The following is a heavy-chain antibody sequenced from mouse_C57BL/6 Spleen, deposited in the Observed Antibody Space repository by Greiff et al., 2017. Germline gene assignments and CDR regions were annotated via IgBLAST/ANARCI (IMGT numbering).Heavy chain of an antibody. V-gene: IGHV1-64*01. D-gene: IGHD2-5*01. CDR2: IHPNSGST. J-gene: IGHJ4*01. CDR3: ARRHYSNFCSMDY. Sequence: QVQLKQSGAELVKPGASVKLSCKASGYTFTSYWMHWVKPRPGQGLEWIGKIHPNSGSTNYNEKFKSKATLTVDKSSSTAYMQLSSLTSEDSAVYYCARRHYSNFCSMDYWGQGTSVTVSS. CDR1: GYTFTSYW.